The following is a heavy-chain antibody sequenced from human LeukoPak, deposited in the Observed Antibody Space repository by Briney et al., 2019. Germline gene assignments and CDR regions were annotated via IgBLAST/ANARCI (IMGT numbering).Heavy chain of an antibody. CDR3: ARLKSSSSLVFDY. D-gene: IGHD6-6*01. Sequence: SETLSLTCAVYGGSFSGYYWSWIRQPPGKGLEWIGEINHSGSTNYNPSLKSRVTISVDTSKNQFSLKLSSVTAADTAVYYCARLKSSSSLVFDYWGQGTLVTVSS. CDR1: GGSFSGYY. CDR2: INHSGST. V-gene: IGHV4-34*01. J-gene: IGHJ4*02.